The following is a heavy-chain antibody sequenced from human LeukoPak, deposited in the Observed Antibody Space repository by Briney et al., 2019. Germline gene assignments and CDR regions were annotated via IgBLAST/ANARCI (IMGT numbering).Heavy chain of an antibody. J-gene: IGHJ4*02. CDR1: GYTFTSYA. Sequence: ASVKVSCKASGYTFTSYAMHWVRQAPGQRLEWMGWNNAGNGNTKYSQKFQGRVTITRDTSASTAYMELSSLRSEDTAVYYCARAPAYCSGGSCPGYYWGQGTLVTVSS. CDR3: ARAPAYCSGGSCPGYY. CDR2: NNAGNGNT. D-gene: IGHD2-15*01. V-gene: IGHV1-3*01.